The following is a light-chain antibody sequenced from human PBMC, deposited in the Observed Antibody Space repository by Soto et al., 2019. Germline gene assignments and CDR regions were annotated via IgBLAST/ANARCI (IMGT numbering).Light chain of an antibody. CDR3: SSYRSGNTPFV. CDR1: SSDVGDYNY. V-gene: IGLV2-14*03. Sequence: QSVLTQPASVSGSPGQSITISCTGTSSDVGDYNYVTWYQQHPGKAPKVIIYAVTNRPSGVSNRFSGSKSGNTASLSISGLQAEDEADYYCSSYRSGNTPFVFGTGTQLTVL. CDR2: AVT. J-gene: IGLJ7*01.